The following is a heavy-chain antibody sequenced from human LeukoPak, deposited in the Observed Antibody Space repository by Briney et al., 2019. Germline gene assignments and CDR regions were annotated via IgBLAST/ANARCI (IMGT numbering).Heavy chain of an antibody. V-gene: IGHV3-30*18. CDR3: AKDFRIAAAGSATDYFDS. Sequence: GGSLRLSCAASGFTFISYVMHCVRQAPGKGLEWVSVVSYDGSNKYYADSVKGRFTISRDNSKNTLYLQMNSLRAEDTAVYYCAKDFRIAAAGSATDYFDSCGQGTLVTVSS. CDR2: VSYDGSNK. J-gene: IGHJ4*02. D-gene: IGHD6-13*01. CDR1: GFTFISYV.